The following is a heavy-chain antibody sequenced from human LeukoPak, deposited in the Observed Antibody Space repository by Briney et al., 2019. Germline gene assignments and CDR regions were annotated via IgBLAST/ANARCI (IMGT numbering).Heavy chain of an antibody. CDR2: ISSTGAYI. J-gene: IGHJ4*02. D-gene: IGHD6-13*01. V-gene: IGHV3-21*01. Sequence: GGSLRLSCAASGFIFSSDSMIWVRQAPGKGLEWVSSISSTGAYIYYADSLKGRFTISRDNAKNSLYLQMNSLRADDTAVYYCARGLAAAGTRGPYWGQGTLVTVSS. CDR1: GFIFSSDS. CDR3: ARGLAAAGTRGPY.